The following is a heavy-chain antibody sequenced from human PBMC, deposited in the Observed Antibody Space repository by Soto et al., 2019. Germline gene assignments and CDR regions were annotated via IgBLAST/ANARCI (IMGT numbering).Heavy chain of an antibody. Sequence: QVQLVQSGAEVKKPGASVKVSCKASGYTFTSYAMHWVRQAPGQRLEWMGWINAGNGNTKYSQKFQGRVTITRDTSASTAYMELSSLRSEDTAVYYCARDHCSTSCFDYYYMDVWGQGTTVTVSS. CDR2: INAGNGNT. J-gene: IGHJ6*03. V-gene: IGHV1-3*01. CDR3: ARDHCSTSCFDYYYMDV. CDR1: GYTFTSYA. D-gene: IGHD2-2*01.